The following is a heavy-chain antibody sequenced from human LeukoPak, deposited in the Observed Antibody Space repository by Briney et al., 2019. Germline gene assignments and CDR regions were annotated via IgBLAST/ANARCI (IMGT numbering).Heavy chain of an antibody. D-gene: IGHD3-22*01. CDR1: GFTFSNYW. CDR2: ISWNSGSI. Sequence: GGSLRLPCAGTGFTFSNYWMHWVRQAPGKGLEWVSGISWNSGSIGYADSVKGRFTISRDNAKNSLYLQMNSLRAEDTALYYCAKDSYYDSSGPFDYWGQGTLVTVSS. J-gene: IGHJ4*02. CDR3: AKDSYYDSSGPFDY. V-gene: IGHV3-9*01.